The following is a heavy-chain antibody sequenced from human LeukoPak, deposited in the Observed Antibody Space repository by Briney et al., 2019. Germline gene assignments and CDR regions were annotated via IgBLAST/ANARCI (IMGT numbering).Heavy chain of an antibody. J-gene: IGHJ4*02. CDR2: ISGRGADT. CDR3: AKVPPHDDSGYSNPY. V-gene: IGHV3-23*01. Sequence: GGSLTLSCAASGLTLSSYFMTWVRQAPEGGLEWVSGISGRGADTLYAESVRGQFTISRDNSKNTLYLKMNSQRAEDTAVYYCAKVPPHDDSGYSNPYWGQGTLVTVSS. D-gene: IGHD3-22*01. CDR1: GLTLSSYF.